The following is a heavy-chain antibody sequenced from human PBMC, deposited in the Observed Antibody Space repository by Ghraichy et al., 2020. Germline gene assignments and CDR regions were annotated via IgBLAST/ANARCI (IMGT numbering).Heavy chain of an antibody. J-gene: IGHJ1*01. CDR1: GGSFSGYY. V-gene: IGHV4-34*01. CDR2: INHSGST. D-gene: IGHD3-10*01. Sequence: GSLRLSCAVYGGSFSGYYWSWIRQPPGKGLEWIGEINHSGSTNYNPSLKSRVTISVDTSKNQFSLKLSSVTAADTAVYYCAEANRFGEHWGQGTLVTVSS. CDR3: AEANRFGEH.